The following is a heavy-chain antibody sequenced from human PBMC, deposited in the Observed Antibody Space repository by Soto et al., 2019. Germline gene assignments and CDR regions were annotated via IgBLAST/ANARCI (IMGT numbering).Heavy chain of an antibody. D-gene: IGHD3-10*02. V-gene: IGHV3-48*02. CDR1: GFTFSSFA. Sequence: EVQLVESGGGLVQPGGSRGLAFAAPGFTFSSFAMNWVGWAQGKGREWVSYISSSSGTKYYADSVKGRFTIARDNAKNSLYLQMNSLRDEDTAVYYCARYQGYYVGLNGMDVWGQGTTVTVSS. CDR2: ISSSSGTK. J-gene: IGHJ6*02. CDR3: ARYQGYYVGLNGMDV.